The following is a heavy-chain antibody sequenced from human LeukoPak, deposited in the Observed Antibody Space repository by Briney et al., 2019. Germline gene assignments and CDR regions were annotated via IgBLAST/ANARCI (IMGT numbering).Heavy chain of an antibody. CDR2: IIPIFGTA. Sequence: SVKVSCKASGGTFSSYALSWVRHAPGQGLEWMGGIIPIFGTANYAQKFQGRVTITADESTSTAYMELSSLRSEDTAVYYCARDGGYCSSTSCQPYNWLDPWGQGTLVTVSS. CDR3: ARDGGYCSSTSCQPYNWLDP. D-gene: IGHD2-2*01. V-gene: IGHV1-69*13. J-gene: IGHJ5*02. CDR1: GGTFSSYA.